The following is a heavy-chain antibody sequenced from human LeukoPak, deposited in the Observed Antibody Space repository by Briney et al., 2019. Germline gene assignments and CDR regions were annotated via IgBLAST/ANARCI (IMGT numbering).Heavy chain of an antibody. J-gene: IGHJ4*02. V-gene: IGHV5-51*01. CDR1: GYSFTSYW. Sequence: ESLKISCKGSGYSFTSYWIGWVRQMPGKGLEWMGIIYPGDSDTRYSPSFQGQVTISVDKSVSTAYLQWSSLKASDTAMYYCAITPGDYYDSSGYFDYWGQGTLVTVSS. CDR3: AITPGDYYDSSGYFDY. CDR2: IYPGDSDT. D-gene: IGHD3-22*01.